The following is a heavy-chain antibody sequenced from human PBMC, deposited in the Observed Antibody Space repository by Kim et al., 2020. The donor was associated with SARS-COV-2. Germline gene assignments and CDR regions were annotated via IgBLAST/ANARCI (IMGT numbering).Heavy chain of an antibody. V-gene: IGHV3-74*01. D-gene: IGHD4-4*01. CDR2: INDDGSDT. Sequence: GGSLRLSCADSGFTFSDFNMHWVRQAPGKGLIWVSRINDDGSDTRYADFAKGRFTISRDNTKNTLNLQMHSLRAEDTAVYYCARDLDYILFDYWGQGALVTVSS. CDR3: ARDLDYILFDY. J-gene: IGHJ4*02. CDR1: GFTFSDFN.